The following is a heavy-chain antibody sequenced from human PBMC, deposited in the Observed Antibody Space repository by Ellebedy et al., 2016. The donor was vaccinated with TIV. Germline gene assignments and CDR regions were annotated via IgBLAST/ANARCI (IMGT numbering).Heavy chain of an antibody. CDR3: ARAPGGSGYDGMYYYYGMDV. V-gene: IGHV1-69*06. CDR2: IIPIFGTA. Sequence: SVKVSXXASGGTFSSYAISWVRQAPGQGLEWMGGIIPIFGTANYAQKFQGRVTITADKSTSTAYMELSSLRSEDTAVYYCARAPGGSGYDGMYYYYGMDVWGQGTTVTVSS. J-gene: IGHJ6*02. CDR1: GGTFSSYA. D-gene: IGHD5-12*01.